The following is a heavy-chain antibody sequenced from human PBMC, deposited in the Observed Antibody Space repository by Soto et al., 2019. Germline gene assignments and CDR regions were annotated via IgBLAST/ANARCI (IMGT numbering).Heavy chain of an antibody. CDR3: ARDRVPATPGEDYYYGMDV. CDR1: GGSVSSGSYY. J-gene: IGHJ6*02. Sequence: TVSGGSVSSGSYYWSWIRQPPGKGLEWIGYIYYSGSTNYNPSLKSRVTISVDTSKNQFSLKLSSVTAADTAVYYCARDRVPATPGEDYYYGMDVWGQGTTVTVSS. CDR2: IYYSGST. V-gene: IGHV4-61*01. D-gene: IGHD2-2*01.